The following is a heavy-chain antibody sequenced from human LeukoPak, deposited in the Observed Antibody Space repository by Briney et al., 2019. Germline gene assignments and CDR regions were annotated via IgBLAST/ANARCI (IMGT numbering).Heavy chain of an antibody. V-gene: IGHV4-38-2*02. CDR3: ARDNGGFGELPSWFDP. CDR2: IYHSGST. CDR1: GYSISSGYY. J-gene: IGHJ5*02. Sequence: SETLSLTCAVSGYSISSGYYWGWIRQPPGKGLEWIGSIYHSGSTCYNPSLKSRVTISVDTSKNQFSLKLSSVTAADTAVYYCARDNGGFGELPSWFDPWGQGTLVTVSS. D-gene: IGHD3-10*01.